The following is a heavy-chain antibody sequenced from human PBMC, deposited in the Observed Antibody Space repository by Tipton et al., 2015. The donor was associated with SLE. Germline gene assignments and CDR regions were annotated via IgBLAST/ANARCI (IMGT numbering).Heavy chain of an antibody. J-gene: IGHJ4*02. CDR3: ARGYFGGLRLLGY. D-gene: IGHD3-16*01. V-gene: IGHV4-39*07. Sequence: LSLPFPFSFGSISSSSYYWGWIGRPPGKGLEWIGEFNHSGSTNYNPSLKSRVTISVDTSKNQFSLKLNSVTAADTAVYYCARGYFGGLRLLGYWGQGTLVTVSS. CDR2: FNHSGST. CDR1: FGSISSSSYY.